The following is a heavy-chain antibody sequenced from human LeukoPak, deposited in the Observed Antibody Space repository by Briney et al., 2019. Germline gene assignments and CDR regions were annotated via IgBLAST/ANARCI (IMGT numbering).Heavy chain of an antibody. Sequence: ASVKVSCKASGYTFTGYYMHWVRQAPGQGLEWMGRINPNSGGTNYAQKSQGRVTMTRDTSISTVYMEMSSVRSDDTAVYYCARGLLADGSGRVLSDWGQETLVIVSA. V-gene: IGHV1-2*06. J-gene: IGHJ4*02. CDR2: INPNSGGT. CDR1: GYTFTGYY. CDR3: ARGLLADGSGRVLSD. D-gene: IGHD3-10*01.